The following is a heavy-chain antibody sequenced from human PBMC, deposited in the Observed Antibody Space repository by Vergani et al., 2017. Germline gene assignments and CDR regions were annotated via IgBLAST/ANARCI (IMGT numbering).Heavy chain of an antibody. V-gene: IGHV2-26*01. Sequence: QVTLKESGPVLVKPTENLTLTCTVSGFSLSNARMGVSWIRQPPGKALEWLAHIFSNDEKSYSTSLKSRLTISKDTSKSQVVLTMTNMDPVDTATYYCARSDYGDYVGYYFDYWGQGTLVTVSS. J-gene: IGHJ4*02. CDR3: ARSDYGDYVGYYFDY. CDR2: IFSNDEK. CDR1: GFSLSNARMG. D-gene: IGHD4-17*01.